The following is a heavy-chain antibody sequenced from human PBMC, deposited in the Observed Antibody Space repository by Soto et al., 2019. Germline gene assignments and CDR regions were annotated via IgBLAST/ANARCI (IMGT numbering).Heavy chain of an antibody. CDR2: IYSSENT. CDR1: GGSVSSNSYS. Sequence: PSETLSLICTVSGGSVSSNSYSWGWIRQSPGKGLEWIGTIYSSENTYYNPSLLSRVTISVDTSKNEFSLRLSSVTAADTAVYYCAKLNGYCVSTNCHGYYGMDVWGQGTTVTVSS. V-gene: IGHV4-39*01. J-gene: IGHJ6*02. CDR3: AKLNGYCVSTNCHGYYGMDV. D-gene: IGHD2-2*03.